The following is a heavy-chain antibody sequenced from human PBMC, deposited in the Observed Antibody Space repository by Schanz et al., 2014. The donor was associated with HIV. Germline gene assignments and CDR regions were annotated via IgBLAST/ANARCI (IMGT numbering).Heavy chain of an antibody. CDR3: ERGFAGCSGTSCYSDAFDI. Sequence: QVQLVESGGGVVQPGRSLRLSCAASGFTFRSYGMHWVRQAPGKGLEWVAVTWYDGSNKYYADSVKGRFTISRDNSKNTLFLQMSFICFLATSVCFCERGFAGCSGTSCYSDAFDIWGQGTLVTVSS. CDR1: GFTFRSYG. D-gene: IGHD2-2*01. CDR2: TWYDGSNK. V-gene: IGHV3-33*01. J-gene: IGHJ3*02.